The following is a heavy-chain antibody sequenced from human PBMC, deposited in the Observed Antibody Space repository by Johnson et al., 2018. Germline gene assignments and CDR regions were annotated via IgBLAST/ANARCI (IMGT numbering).Heavy chain of an antibody. CDR3: AKDEGGSNAGYFQH. Sequence: EVQLVESGGAVVQPGGSLRLSCAASGFTFDDHAMHWVRQPPGKGLEWVSFIGWDGHNTVYADSVKGRFTISRDNSKKSLYLQMNSRRTEDTALYYCAKDEGGSNAGYFQHWGQGTLVIVSS. D-gene: IGHD2-8*01. CDR2: IGWDGHNT. CDR1: GFTFDDHA. J-gene: IGHJ1*01. V-gene: IGHV3-43D*03.